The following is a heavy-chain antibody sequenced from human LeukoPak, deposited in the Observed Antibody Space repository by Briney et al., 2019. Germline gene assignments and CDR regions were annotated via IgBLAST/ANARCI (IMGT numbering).Heavy chain of an antibody. V-gene: IGHV3-53*01. CDR2: IYSSGST. CDR1: GFTFSSYA. Sequence: GGSLRLSCAASGFTFSSYAMSWVRQAPGKGLEWVSVIYSSGSTYYADSVKGRFTISRDNSKNTLYLQMNSPRAEDTAVYYCARVDYWGQGTLVTVSS. J-gene: IGHJ4*02. CDR3: ARVDY.